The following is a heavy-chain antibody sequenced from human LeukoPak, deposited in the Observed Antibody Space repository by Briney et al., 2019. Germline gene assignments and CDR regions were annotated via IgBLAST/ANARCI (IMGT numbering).Heavy chain of an antibody. J-gene: IGHJ4*02. CDR2: IYHSGTV. V-gene: IGHV4-59*11. CDR3: AKSRLGTDTSTVHSFVY. CDR1: AGSISSLY. D-gene: IGHD4-11*01. Sequence: PSETLSLTCSVSAGSISSLYWDWIRQPPGKGLEWIGFIYHSGTVTFNPSLKTRGTMSVDTSKNQVSLKLTSVTAADTAVYYCAKSRLGTDTSTVHSFVYWGQGILVTVSS.